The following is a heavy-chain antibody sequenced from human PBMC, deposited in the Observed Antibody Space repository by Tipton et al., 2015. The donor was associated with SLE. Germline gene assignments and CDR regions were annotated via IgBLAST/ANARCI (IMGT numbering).Heavy chain of an antibody. Sequence: LRLSCAVSGGSISSGGYSWSWIRQPPGKGLEWIGYIYYSGSTYYNPSLKSRVTISVDTSKNQFSLKLSSVTAADTAVYYCARDLAAAGRSMDVWGKGTTVTVSS. CDR3: ARDLAAAGRSMDV. V-gene: IGHV4-30-2*01. J-gene: IGHJ6*03. CDR1: GGSISSGGYS. D-gene: IGHD6-13*01. CDR2: IYYSGST.